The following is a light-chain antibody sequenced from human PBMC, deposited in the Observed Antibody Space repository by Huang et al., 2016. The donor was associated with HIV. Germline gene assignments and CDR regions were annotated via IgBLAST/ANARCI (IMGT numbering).Light chain of an antibody. J-gene: IGKJ4*01. CDR1: RSVSSN. V-gene: IGKV3-15*01. Sequence: IVMTQSPATLSGSPGERVTLSCRANRSVSSNLAWYQQRPCQAPRLLSYGSSTRGPGIPARFNGSGSGTDFSLTISSLQSEDFALYYCHQYNNCLLSFGGGTRVDI. CDR2: GSS. CDR3: HQYNNCLLS.